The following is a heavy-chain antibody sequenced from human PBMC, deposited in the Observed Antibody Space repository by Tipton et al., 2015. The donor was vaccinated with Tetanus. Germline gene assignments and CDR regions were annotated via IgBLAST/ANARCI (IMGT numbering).Heavy chain of an antibody. CDR2: VYHSGSA. V-gene: IGHV4-59*12. Sequence: TLSLTCSVSGASISSYYWNWIRQSPGKGLEWIGYVYHSGSAYYKPSLKGRATISVDTSKNKFSLSLESATAADTGVYFCARRRYTWNRGGFDIWGQGTLVTVSS. CDR3: ARRRYTWNRGGFDI. J-gene: IGHJ3*02. D-gene: IGHD1-20*01. CDR1: GASISSYY.